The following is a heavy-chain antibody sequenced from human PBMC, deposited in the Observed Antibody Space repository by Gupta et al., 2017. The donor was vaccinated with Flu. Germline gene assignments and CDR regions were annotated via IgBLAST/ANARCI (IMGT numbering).Heavy chain of an antibody. CDR2: ISSSSSYI. J-gene: IGHJ6*02. CDR1: GFTFSSYS. D-gene: IGHD3-3*01. CDR3: ASNGVTIFGVVITYYYYGMDV. V-gene: IGHV3-21*01. Sequence: EVQLVESGGGLVKPGGSLRLSCAASGFTFSSYSMNWVRQAPGKGLEWVSSISSSSSYIYYADSVKGRFTISRDNAKNSLYLQMNSLRAEDTAVYYCASNGVTIFGVVITYYYYGMDVWGQGTTVTVSS.